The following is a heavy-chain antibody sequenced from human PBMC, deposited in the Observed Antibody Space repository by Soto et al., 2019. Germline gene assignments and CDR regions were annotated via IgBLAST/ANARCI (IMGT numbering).Heavy chain of an antibody. Sequence: GVSLRLSCAASGFTFSSYSMNWVRQAPGKGLEWVSSISSSSSYIYYAAPVKGRFTISRDDSKNTLYLQMNSLKTEDTAVYYCTTDRITIFGVVIHYYFDYWGQGTLVTVSS. CDR2: ISSSSSYI. D-gene: IGHD3-3*01. CDR1: GFTFSSYS. J-gene: IGHJ4*02. V-gene: IGHV3-21*03. CDR3: TTDRITIFGVVIHYYFDY.